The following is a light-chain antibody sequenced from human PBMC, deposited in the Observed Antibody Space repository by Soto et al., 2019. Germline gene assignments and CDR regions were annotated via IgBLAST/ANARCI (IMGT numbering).Light chain of an antibody. CDR3: GSWDSSLSAYV. CDR1: SSNIGAGYD. V-gene: IGLV1-40*01. J-gene: IGLJ1*01. CDR2: ADN. Sequence: QSVLTQTPSVSGAPGQKITMSCTGSSSNIGAGYDVHWYQQVPGAAPRLLIYADNNRPSGVPDRFSASKSGTSASLAITGLQDEDEASYYCGSWDSSLSAYVFGTGTKVTVL.